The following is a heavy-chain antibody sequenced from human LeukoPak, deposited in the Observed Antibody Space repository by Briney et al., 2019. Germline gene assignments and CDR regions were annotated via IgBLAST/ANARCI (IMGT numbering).Heavy chain of an antibody. J-gene: IGHJ5*01. CDR3: ARDETNGFES. CDR1: GFTFSNYN. V-gene: IGHV3-21*01. D-gene: IGHD1-14*01. CDR2: INSRSTYI. Sequence: TPGGSLRLSCGASGFTFSNYNMNWVRQAPGEGLEWVSSINSRSTYIFYADSVMGRFTISRDNAKNSLFLQMNSLRAEDTAVYYCARDETNGFESWGQGTLVTVSS.